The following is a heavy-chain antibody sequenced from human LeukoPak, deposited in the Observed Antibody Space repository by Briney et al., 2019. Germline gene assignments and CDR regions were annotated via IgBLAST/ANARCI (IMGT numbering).Heavy chain of an antibody. D-gene: IGHD6-19*01. CDR2: IYYSGST. CDR3: ARQIRQGWYGNYFDY. Sequence: SETLSLTCTVSGGSISSYYWSWIRQPPGKGQEWIGYIYYSGSTNYNPSLKSRVTISVDSSKNQFSLKLSSVTAANTAVYYCARQIRQGWYGNYFDYWGQGTLVTVSS. CDR1: GGSISSYY. V-gene: IGHV4-59*08. J-gene: IGHJ4*02.